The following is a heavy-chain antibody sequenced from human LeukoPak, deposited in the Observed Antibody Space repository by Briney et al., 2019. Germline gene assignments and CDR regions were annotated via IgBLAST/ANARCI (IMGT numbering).Heavy chain of an antibody. J-gene: IGHJ3*02. D-gene: IGHD6-13*01. CDR2: IYYSGST. CDR3: ARRQRSAADAFDS. V-gene: IGHV4-39*07. CDR1: GGSISSSSYY. Sequence: SETLSLTCTVSGGSISSSSYYWGWIRQPPGKGLEWIGRIYYSGSTYYNPCLKSRVTISVDMSKNQVSLKLRYMTAADTAVYYCARRQRSAADAFDSWGEGTLVTVSS.